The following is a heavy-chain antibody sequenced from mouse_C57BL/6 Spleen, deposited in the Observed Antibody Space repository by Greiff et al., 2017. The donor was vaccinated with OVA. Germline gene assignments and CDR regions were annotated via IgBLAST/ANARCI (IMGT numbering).Heavy chain of an antibody. J-gene: IGHJ4*01. CDR3: ARTRSSGYLYAMDY. CDR1: GYTFTSYG. CDR2: IYPRSGNT. Sequence: VRLQQSGAELARPGASVKLSCKASGYTFTSYGISWVKQRTGQGLEWIGEIYPRSGNTYYNEKFKGKATLTADKSSSTAYMELRSLTSEDSAVYFCARTRSSGYLYAMDYWGQGTSVTVSS. D-gene: IGHD3-2*02. V-gene: IGHV1-81*01.